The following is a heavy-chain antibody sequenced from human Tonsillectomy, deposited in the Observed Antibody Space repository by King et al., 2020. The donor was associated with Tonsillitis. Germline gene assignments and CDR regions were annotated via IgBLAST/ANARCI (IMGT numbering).Heavy chain of an antibody. Sequence: VQLQQWGAGLLKPSETLSLTCAIYGGSFSGYYWSWIRQPPGKGLEWIGEINHSGSTNYNPSLKSRVTISIDTSKNQFSLKLSSVTAPATAVYYCARGRSLPGVVTATRDYWGQGTLVTVSS. CDR2: INHSGST. J-gene: IGHJ4*02. CDR3: ARGRSLPGVVTATRDY. V-gene: IGHV4-34*01. CDR1: GGSFSGYY. D-gene: IGHD2-15*01.